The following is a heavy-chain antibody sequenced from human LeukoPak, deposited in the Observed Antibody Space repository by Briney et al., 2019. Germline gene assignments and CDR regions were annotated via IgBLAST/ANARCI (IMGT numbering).Heavy chain of an antibody. V-gene: IGHV3-23*01. CDR3: AKVGVAGASRSFDY. CDR1: GFIFSNFA. Sequence: PGGSLRLSCAASGFIFSNFAMSWVRQAPGKGLEWVSGIGSSGSSTYSADSVKGRFTISRDNSKSTLYLQMDSLRAGDTAVYYCAKVGVAGASRSFDYWGQGTLVTVSS. CDR2: IGSSGSST. D-gene: IGHD6-19*01. J-gene: IGHJ4*02.